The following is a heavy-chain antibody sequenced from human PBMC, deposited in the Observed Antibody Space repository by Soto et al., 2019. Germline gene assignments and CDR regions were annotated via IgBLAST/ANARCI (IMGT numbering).Heavy chain of an antibody. J-gene: IGHJ4*02. CDR2: TSNSAPT. CDR3: ARLVRACYNAVEY. Sequence: QVQLQESGPGLVKPSETLSLTCTVSGGSISSYHWSWIRQSPGKGLEWIGYTSNSAPTIYNPSLKSRVTSSADTSNYQFSLRLSSVTAADTAVYFCARLVRACYNAVEYWGQGALVTGSS. V-gene: IGHV4-59*08. CDR1: GGSISSYH. D-gene: IGHD2-15*01.